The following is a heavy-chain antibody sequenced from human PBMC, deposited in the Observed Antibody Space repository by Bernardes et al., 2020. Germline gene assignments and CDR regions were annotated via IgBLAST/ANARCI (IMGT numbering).Heavy chain of an antibody. CDR2: ISGSGGST. CDR1: GFTFSSYG. J-gene: IGHJ4*02. Sequence: GGSLRLSCAASGFTFSSYGMSWVRQAPGKGLEWVSAISGSGGSTNYADSVKGRFTISRDNSKNTLYLQMNSLRAEDTAVYYCARLLHYYDSSGYYDYWGQGTLVTVSS. V-gene: IGHV3-23*01. CDR3: ARLLHYYDSSGYYDY. D-gene: IGHD3-22*01.